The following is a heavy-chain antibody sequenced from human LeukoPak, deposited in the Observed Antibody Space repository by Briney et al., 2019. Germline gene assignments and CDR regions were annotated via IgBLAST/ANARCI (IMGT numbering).Heavy chain of an antibody. D-gene: IGHD3-10*01. CDR1: GGSISSSSYY. J-gene: IGHJ4*02. CDR3: ARGGLLLWFPNPFDY. CDR2: INHSGST. V-gene: IGHV4-39*07. Sequence: SETLSLTCTVSGGSISSSSYYWGWIRQPPGKGLEWIGEINHSGSTNYNPSLKSRVTISVDTSKNQFSLKLSSVTAADTAVYYCARGGLLLWFPNPFDYWGQGTLVTVSS.